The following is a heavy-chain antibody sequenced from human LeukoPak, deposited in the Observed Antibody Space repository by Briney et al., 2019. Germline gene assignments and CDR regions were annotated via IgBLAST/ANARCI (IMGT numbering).Heavy chain of an antibody. V-gene: IGHV1-69*05. CDR1: GGTFSSYA. J-gene: IGHJ6*03. CDR3: ASGEVVPAAEYYYYMEV. Sequence: SVKVSCKASGGTFSSYAISWVRQAPGQGLEWMGGIIPIFGTANYAQKFQGRVTITTDESTSTPYMELSSLRSEDTAGYYCASGEVVPAAEYYYYMEVWGKGTTVTVSS. D-gene: IGHD2-2*01. CDR2: IIPIFGTA.